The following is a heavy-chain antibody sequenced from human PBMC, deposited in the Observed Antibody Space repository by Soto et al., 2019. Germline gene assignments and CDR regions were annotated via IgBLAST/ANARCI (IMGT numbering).Heavy chain of an antibody. CDR2: INAYNGST. Sequence: GASVKVSCKASGYTFTTYYIHWVRQAPGQGLEWMGMINAYNGSTNYAQKFQGRVTMTTDTSTSTAYMELRSLRSDDTAVYYCARGYDFWSGPSSPWGQGTLVTVSS. D-gene: IGHD3-3*01. V-gene: IGHV1-18*04. CDR1: GYTFTTYY. J-gene: IGHJ5*02. CDR3: ARGYDFWSGPSSP.